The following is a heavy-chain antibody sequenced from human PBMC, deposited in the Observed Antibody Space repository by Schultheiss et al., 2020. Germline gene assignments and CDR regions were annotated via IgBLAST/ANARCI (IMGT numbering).Heavy chain of an antibody. CDR3: ASASGDSYYYYGMDV. CDR1: GFTFSSYW. Sequence: GGSLRLSCAASGFTFSSYWMSWVRQAPGKGLEWVSYISSSGSTIYYADSVKGRFTISRDNAKNSLYLQMNSLRAEDTAVYYCASASGDSYYYYGMDVWGQGTTVTVSS. D-gene: IGHD7-27*01. V-gene: IGHV3-48*04. J-gene: IGHJ6*02. CDR2: ISSSGSTI.